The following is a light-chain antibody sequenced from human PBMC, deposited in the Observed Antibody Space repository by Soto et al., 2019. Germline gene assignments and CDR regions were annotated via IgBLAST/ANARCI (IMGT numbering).Light chain of an antibody. Sequence: ETVMTQSPGTLSLSPGERVTLSCRTSQSAPSSNLAWYQQKPGQAPRLLIYGASTRATDIPDRFSGGGSGTDFTLTITRLEPEDFAVYYCQQYDTSPYTFGQGTKVDIK. CDR2: GAS. J-gene: IGKJ2*01. CDR1: QSAPSSN. V-gene: IGKV3-20*01. CDR3: QQYDTSPYT.